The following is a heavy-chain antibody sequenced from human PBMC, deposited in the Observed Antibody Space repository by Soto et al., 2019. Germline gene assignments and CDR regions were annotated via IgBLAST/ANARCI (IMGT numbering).Heavy chain of an antibody. J-gene: IGHJ4*02. D-gene: IGHD3-10*01. CDR3: ARGHKSSGTLNYIDY. V-gene: IGHV1-46*01. CDR2: ISPNGGIT. Sequence: ASVKVSCKASGYTFIHYYIHWVRQAPGQGLEWMGFISPNGGITGQAQKFQGRVTMTRDTSMSTVYMELSSLRSEDTAIYYCARGHKSSGTLNYIDYWGQGTLVTVSS. CDR1: GYTFIHYY.